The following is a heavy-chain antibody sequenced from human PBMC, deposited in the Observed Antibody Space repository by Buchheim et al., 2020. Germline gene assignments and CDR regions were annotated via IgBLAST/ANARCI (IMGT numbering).Heavy chain of an antibody. CDR3: ARDDATIFGVVPNWFDP. J-gene: IGHJ5*02. Sequence: QVQLVQSGAEVKKPGSSVKVSCKASGGTFSSYAISWVRQAPGQGLEWMGRIIPILGIANYAQKFQGRGTITADKSTSTAYMELSSLRSEDTAVYYCARDDATIFGVVPNWFDPWGQGTL. V-gene: IGHV1-69*04. CDR2: IIPILGIA. CDR1: GGTFSSYA. D-gene: IGHD3-3*01.